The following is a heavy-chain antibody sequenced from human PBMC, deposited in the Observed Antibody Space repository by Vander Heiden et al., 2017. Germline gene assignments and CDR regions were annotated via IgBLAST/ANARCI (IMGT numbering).Heavy chain of an antibody. Sequence: EVQLLESGGGLVQPGGSLRLSCAASGFTFSSNAMSGVRQSPGKGLEWVSAMSGSGGSTYYADPVKGRFTISRDNSKNTRYRQMNSLRAEDTAVYYCAKDATGTTLPVPHFDYWGQGTLVTVSS. V-gene: IGHV3-23*01. D-gene: IGHD4-17*01. CDR1: GFTFSSNA. J-gene: IGHJ4*02. CDR3: AKDATGTTLPVPHFDY. CDR2: MSGSGGST.